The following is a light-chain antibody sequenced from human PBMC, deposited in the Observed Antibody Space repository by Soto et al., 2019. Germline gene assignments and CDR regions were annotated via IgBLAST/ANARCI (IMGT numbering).Light chain of an antibody. V-gene: IGKV1-12*01. J-gene: IGKJ1*01. Sequence: DIQMTQSPSSVSASVGDRVTITCRASQDINTWLAWYQQKPGKAPKLLIYAASTLQSGVPSRFGGSGSGTDFTLTISSLQPEDFATYYCLQDYNYPRTFGQGTKVDIK. CDR2: AAS. CDR3: LQDYNYPRT. CDR1: QDINTW.